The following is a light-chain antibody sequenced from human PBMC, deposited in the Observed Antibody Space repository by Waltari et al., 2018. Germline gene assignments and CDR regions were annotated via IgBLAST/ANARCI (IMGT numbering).Light chain of an antibody. Sequence: SYLLTQPPSASVAPGQTARITCGGNNLGSRSVHWYQQKPGQAPVLLVYHDHDRPPGIPDRFSGCNSGDTATLTISGVEAGDEADYYCQLWDLNSHHVVFGGGTKLTVL. V-gene: IGLV3-21*02. CDR2: HDH. CDR3: QLWDLNSHHVV. CDR1: NLGSRS. J-gene: IGLJ2*01.